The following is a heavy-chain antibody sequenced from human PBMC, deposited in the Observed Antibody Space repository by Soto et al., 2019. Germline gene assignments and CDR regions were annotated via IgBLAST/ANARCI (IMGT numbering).Heavy chain of an antibody. Sequence: GGSLRLSCAASGFTFSSYAMSWVRQAPGKGLEWVSGISGSGDSTYYADSVEGRFTISRDNAKNSLYLQMNSLRAEDTAVYYCARDQLYYNDISGRPLNAFDVWGQGTMVTVSS. D-gene: IGHD3-22*01. CDR3: ARDQLYYNDISGRPLNAFDV. J-gene: IGHJ3*01. V-gene: IGHV3-23*01. CDR2: ISGSGDST. CDR1: GFTFSSYA.